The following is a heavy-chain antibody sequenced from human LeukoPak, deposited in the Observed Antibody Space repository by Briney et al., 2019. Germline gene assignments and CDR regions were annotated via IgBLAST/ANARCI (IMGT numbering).Heavy chain of an antibody. J-gene: IGHJ4*02. CDR2: ISYDGSNK. D-gene: IGHD2-15*01. Sequence: HPGGSLRLSCAASGFTFSSYSMHWVRQAPGKGLEGVAVISYDGSNKYYADSVKGRFTISRDNSKNTLYLQMNNLRAEDTAVYYCASYCSGGSCYSDYWGQGTLVTVSS. V-gene: IGHV3-30-3*01. CDR1: GFTFSSYS. CDR3: ASYCSGGSCYSDY.